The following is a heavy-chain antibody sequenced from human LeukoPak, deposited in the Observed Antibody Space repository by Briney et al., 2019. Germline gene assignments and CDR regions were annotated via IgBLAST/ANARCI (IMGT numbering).Heavy chain of an antibody. J-gene: IGHJ4*02. V-gene: IGHV4-30-4*01. CDR2: IYYSGST. CDR1: GGSISSGDCY. D-gene: IGHD2-2*01. Sequence: SQTLSLTCTVSGGSISSGDCYWSWIRQPPGKGLEWIGYIYYSGSTYYNPSLKSRVTISVDTSKNQFSLKLSSVTAADTAVYYCAREGYCSSTSCLDYWGQGTLVTVSS. CDR3: AREGYCSSTSCLDY.